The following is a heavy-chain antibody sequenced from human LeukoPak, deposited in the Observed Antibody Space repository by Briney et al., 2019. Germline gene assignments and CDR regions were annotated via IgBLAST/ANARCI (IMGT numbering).Heavy chain of an antibody. Sequence: SETLSLTCSVFGGSIRSYYWGWIRQPPGKGLEWIGYIYYSGSTNYNPSLKSRVTISLDTSKNHLSLMLSSVTAADTAVYYCARAVAGNFDFDFWGQGTLVTVSS. D-gene: IGHD6-19*01. J-gene: IGHJ4*02. CDR2: IYYSGST. V-gene: IGHV4-59*01. CDR1: GGSIRSYY. CDR3: ARAVAGNFDFDF.